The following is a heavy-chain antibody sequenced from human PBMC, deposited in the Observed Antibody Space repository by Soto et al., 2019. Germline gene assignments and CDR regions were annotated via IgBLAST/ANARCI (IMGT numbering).Heavy chain of an antibody. CDR2: ISSSSSYI. CDR3: ARVLAQWGGFDP. CDR1: GFTFSSYS. Sequence: EVQLVESGGGLVKPGGSLRLSCAASGFTFSSYSMNWVRQAPGKGLEWVSSISSSSSYIYYADSVKGRFTISRDNAKNSLYLQMNSLRAEDTAVYYCARVLAQWGGFDPWGQGNLVTVSS. J-gene: IGHJ5*02. D-gene: IGHD6-19*01. V-gene: IGHV3-21*01.